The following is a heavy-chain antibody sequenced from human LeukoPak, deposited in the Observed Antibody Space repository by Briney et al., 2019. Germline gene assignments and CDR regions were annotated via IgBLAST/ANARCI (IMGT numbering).Heavy chain of an antibody. V-gene: IGHV3-21*01. CDR3: ARALTGYYAVGY. CDR2: ISSSSSYI. D-gene: IGHD3-9*01. CDR1: GFTFSSYS. J-gene: IGHJ4*02. Sequence: PGGSLRLSCAASGFTFSSYSMNWVRQAPGKGLEWVSSISSSSSYIYYADSVKGRFTISRDNAKNSLYPQMNSLRAEDTAVYYCARALTGYYAVGYWGQGTLVTVSS.